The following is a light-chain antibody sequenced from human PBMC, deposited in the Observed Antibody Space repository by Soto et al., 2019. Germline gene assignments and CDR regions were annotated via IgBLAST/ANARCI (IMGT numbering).Light chain of an antibody. CDR3: HHRHNWPSLT. CDR1: QSLNIH. J-gene: IGKJ4*01. CDR2: DAS. V-gene: IGKV3-11*01. Sequence: EIVLTQSPGTLSLSPGERATLSCRASQSLNIHLAWYQQQPGRAPRLLIYDASNRATGIPARFSGSGSGTDFTLTISSLEPEDFAVYYCHHRHNWPSLTFGGGTRVEI.